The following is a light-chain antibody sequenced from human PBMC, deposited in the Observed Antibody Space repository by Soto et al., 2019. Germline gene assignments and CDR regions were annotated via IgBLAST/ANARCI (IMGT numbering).Light chain of an antibody. CDR3: LLDYGGAVI. Sequence: QAVVTQEPSLTVSPGGTVTLTCASSTGAVTSGHYANWLQQKPGQAPRPLIYSTDTKHSWTPARFSGSLLGGKAALTLSGVRPEDEDDYYCLLDYGGAVIFGGGTKLTVL. V-gene: IGLV7-43*01. CDR2: STD. J-gene: IGLJ2*01. CDR1: TGAVTSGHY.